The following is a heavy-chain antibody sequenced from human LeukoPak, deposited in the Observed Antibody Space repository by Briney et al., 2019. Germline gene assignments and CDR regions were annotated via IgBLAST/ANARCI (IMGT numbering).Heavy chain of an antibody. Sequence: PGGSLRLSCAASGFTFSSYWMSWVRQAPGKGLEWVSFISGTGLSTYYADSVKGRFTISRDNSKNTLYLQMNSLRAEDTAVYYCAKLMRHMMEDVYDIWGQGTMVIVSS. V-gene: IGHV3-23*01. CDR3: AKLMRHMMEDVYDI. J-gene: IGHJ3*02. CDR1: GFTFSSYW. CDR2: ISGTGLST. D-gene: IGHD3-16*01.